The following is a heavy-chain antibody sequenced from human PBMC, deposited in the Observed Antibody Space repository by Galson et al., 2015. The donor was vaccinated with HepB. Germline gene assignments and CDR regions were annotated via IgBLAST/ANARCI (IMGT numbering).Heavy chain of an antibody. V-gene: IGHV3-48*02. CDR1: GFTFSSYS. D-gene: IGHD4-17*01. J-gene: IGHJ6*02. Sequence: SLRLSCAASGFTFSSYSMNWVRQAPGKGLEWVSYISSSSSTIYYADSVKGRFTISRDNAKNSLYLQMNSLRDEDTAVYYCARDIWDGDYEWGMDVWGQGTPVTVSS. CDR3: ARDIWDGDYEWGMDV. CDR2: ISSSSSTI.